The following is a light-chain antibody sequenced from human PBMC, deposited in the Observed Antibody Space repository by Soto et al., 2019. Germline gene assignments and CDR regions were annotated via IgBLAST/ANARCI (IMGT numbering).Light chain of an antibody. J-gene: IGLJ1*01. V-gene: IGLV2-14*01. Sequence: QSDLTQPASVSGSPGQSITISCTGTSSDVGGYNYVSWYQQHPGKAPKLMIYDVSNRPSGVSNRFSGSKSGNTASLTISGLQAEDEADYFFMLYRSRSSTVVYFFG. CDR3: MLYRSRSSTVVYF. CDR2: DVS. CDR1: SSDVGGYNY.